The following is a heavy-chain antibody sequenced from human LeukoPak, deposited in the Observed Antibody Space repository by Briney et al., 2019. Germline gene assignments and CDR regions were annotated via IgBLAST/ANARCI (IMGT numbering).Heavy chain of an antibody. D-gene: IGHD3-22*01. V-gene: IGHV1-8*01. J-gene: IGHJ4*02. CDR3: ATDLPSSGYLFFDY. Sequence: GASVKVSCKASGYTFTSYDINWVRQATGQGLEWMGWMNPNSGNTGYAQKFQGRVTMTRNTSISTAYMELSSLRSEDTAVYYCATDLPSSGYLFFDYWGQGTLVTVSS. CDR1: GYTFTSYD. CDR2: MNPNSGNT.